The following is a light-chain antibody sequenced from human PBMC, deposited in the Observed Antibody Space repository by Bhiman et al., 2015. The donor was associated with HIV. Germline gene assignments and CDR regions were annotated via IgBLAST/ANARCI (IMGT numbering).Light chain of an antibody. Sequence: QSALTQPASVSGSPGQSITISCTGTSSDVGGYNYVSWYQQHPGKAPKLMIYDVSNRPSGVSNRFSGSKSGNTASLTISGLQAEDEADYYCGTWDSSLSAEVLGGGTKLTVL. V-gene: IGLV2-14*03. CDR2: DVS. CDR1: SSDVGGYNY. CDR3: GTWDSSLSAEV. J-gene: IGLJ2*01.